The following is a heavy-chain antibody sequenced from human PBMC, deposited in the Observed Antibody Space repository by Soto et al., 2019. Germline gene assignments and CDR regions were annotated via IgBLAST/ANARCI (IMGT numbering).Heavy chain of an antibody. CDR2: IYSGGST. D-gene: IGHD5-18*01. V-gene: IGHV3-66*04. CDR3: TRHGYNYGGGYFDY. CDR1: GVTVSSNY. J-gene: IGHJ4*02. Sequence: EVQLVESGGGLVQPGGSLRLSCAASGVTVSSNYRSWVRQAAVKALEWVSVIYSGGSTYYADSVKGRFTISRDNSKNTLYLQMNSLRAEDTAVYYCTRHGYNYGGGYFDYSGQGTLVTVSS.